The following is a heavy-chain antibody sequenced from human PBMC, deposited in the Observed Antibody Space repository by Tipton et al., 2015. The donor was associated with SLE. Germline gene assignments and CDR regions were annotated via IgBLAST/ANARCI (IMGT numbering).Heavy chain of an antibody. D-gene: IGHD5-18*01. CDR2: INHSGST. CDR1: GGSFSGYY. CDR3: ARGDRAFDY. J-gene: IGHJ4*02. Sequence: TLSLTCAVYGGSFSGYYWSWIRQPPGKGLEWIGEINHSGSTNYNPSLKSRVTISVDTPKNQFSLKLSSVTAADTAVYYCARGDRAFDYWGQGTLVTVSS. V-gene: IGHV4-34*01.